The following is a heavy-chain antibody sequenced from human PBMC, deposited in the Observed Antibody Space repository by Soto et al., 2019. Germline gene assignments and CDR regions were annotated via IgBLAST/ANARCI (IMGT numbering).Heavy chain of an antibody. D-gene: IGHD1-26*01. Sequence: QVQLVQSGAEVKKPGASVKVSCKASGYIFINYYIHWVRQAPGQGLEWMGLISPSGGSTRYAQKFQGRGAMTRDTSSTTVYMQLSSLRFDDTAVYYCARDVGDSGSHWFDPWGQVSLVTVSS. CDR3: ARDVGDSGSHWFDP. CDR2: ISPSGGST. V-gene: IGHV1-46*01. J-gene: IGHJ5*02. CDR1: GYIFINYY.